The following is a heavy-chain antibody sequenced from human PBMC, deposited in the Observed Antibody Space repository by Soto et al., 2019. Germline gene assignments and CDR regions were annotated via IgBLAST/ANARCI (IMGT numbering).Heavy chain of an antibody. CDR1: GFTFSGYS. V-gene: IGHV3-21*01. CDR2: ISSSSSYI. J-gene: IGHJ4*02. Sequence: GGSLRLSCAASGFTFSGYSMNWVRQAPGKGLEWASSISSSSSYIYYADSVKGRFTISRDNAKNSLYLQMDSLRAEDTAVYYCARASQLWADYWGQGTLVTVSS. D-gene: IGHD5-18*01. CDR3: ARASQLWADY.